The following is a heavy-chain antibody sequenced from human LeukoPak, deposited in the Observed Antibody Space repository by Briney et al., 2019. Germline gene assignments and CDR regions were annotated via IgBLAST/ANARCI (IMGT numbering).Heavy chain of an antibody. D-gene: IGHD3-3*01. CDR3: AKGYDFWSGSPYYYYYMDV. CDR2: IRYDGSNK. CDR1: GFTFSSYG. V-gene: IGHV3-30*02. Sequence: GGSLRLSCAASGFTFSSYGMHWVRQAPGKGLEWVAFIRYDGSNKYYADSVKGRFTISRDNSKNTLYLQMNSLRAEDTAVYYCAKGYDFWSGSPYYYYYMDVWGKGTTVTVSS. J-gene: IGHJ6*03.